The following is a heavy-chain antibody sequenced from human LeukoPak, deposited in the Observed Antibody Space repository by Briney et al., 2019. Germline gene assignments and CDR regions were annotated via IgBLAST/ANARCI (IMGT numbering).Heavy chain of an antibody. CDR3: ARGLSRGSWFHFDY. V-gene: IGHV1-2*02. CDR1: GYTFTGYY. J-gene: IGHJ4*02. D-gene: IGHD6-13*01. CDR2: INPNSGGT. Sequence: GASVKVSCKASGYTFTGYYMHWVRQAPGQGLEWMGWINPNSGGTNYAQKFQGRVTMTRDTSISTAYMELSRLRSDDTAVYYCARGLSRGSWFHFDYWGQGTLVTVSS.